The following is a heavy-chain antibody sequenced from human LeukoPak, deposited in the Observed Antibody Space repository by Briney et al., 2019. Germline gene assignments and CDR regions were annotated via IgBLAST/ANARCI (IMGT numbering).Heavy chain of an antibody. Sequence: GASVKVSCKASGYTFSGYYMHWVRQAPGQGLEWMGGINPNSGDTNYAQNFQGWVTMTRDTSISTAYMELNRLTSDDTAVYYCARAARSGGYDPNWFDPWGQGTLVTVS. CDR3: ARAARSGGYDPNWFDP. V-gene: IGHV1-2*04. D-gene: IGHD5-12*01. CDR1: GYTFSGYY. J-gene: IGHJ5*02. CDR2: INPNSGDT.